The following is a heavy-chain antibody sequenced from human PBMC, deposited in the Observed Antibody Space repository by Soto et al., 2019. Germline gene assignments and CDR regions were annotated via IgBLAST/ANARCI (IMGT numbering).Heavy chain of an antibody. CDR2: IYGGGRT. V-gene: IGHV3-53*01. CDR3: ARDRVESGYPEYFQH. D-gene: IGHD3-22*01. Sequence: EVQLVESGGGLIQPGGSLRLSCAASGFTVSSNYMSWVRRAQGKGLEWVPVIYGGGRTSTADSVKGRFTISRDNSKNTLYLQMNSLRAEDTAVYYCARDRVESGYPEYFQHWGQGTLVTVSS. J-gene: IGHJ1*01. CDR1: GFTVSSNY.